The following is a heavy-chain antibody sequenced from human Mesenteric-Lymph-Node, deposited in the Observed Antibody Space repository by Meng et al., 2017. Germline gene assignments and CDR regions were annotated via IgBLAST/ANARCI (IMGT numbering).Heavy chain of an antibody. D-gene: IGHD6-13*01. J-gene: IGHJ4*02. V-gene: IGHV1-3*01. CDR1: GYTFTSYA. CDR3: ARDMAAAAGTRLGFDY. CDR2: SNASNGNT. Sequence: ETEVKIPGCSGAFSCKACGYTFTSYAMHWVRQAPGKRLEWMGWSNASNGNTKYSQKFQGRVTITRDTSASTAYMELSSLRSEDTAVYYCARDMAAAAGTRLGFDYWGQGTLVTVSS.